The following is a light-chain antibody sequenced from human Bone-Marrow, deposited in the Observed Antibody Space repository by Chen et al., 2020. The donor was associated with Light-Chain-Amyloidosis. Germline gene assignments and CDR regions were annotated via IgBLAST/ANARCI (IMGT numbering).Light chain of an antibody. J-gene: IGKJ1*01. V-gene: IGKV3-20*01. CDR3: QQYGDSPKT. CDR2: DAS. Sequence: EIVLTQSPATLSLSPGERATLSCRASQSVSSYLAWYQQKPGQAPRLLIYDASSRPTGIPDRFSGSGSGSDFILTISRLEPEDFAVYYCQQYGDSPKTFGQGTKVEIK. CDR1: QSVSSY.